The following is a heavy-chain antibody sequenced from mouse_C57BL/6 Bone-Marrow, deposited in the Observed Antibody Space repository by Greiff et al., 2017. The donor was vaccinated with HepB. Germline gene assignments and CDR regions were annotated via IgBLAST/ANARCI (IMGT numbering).Heavy chain of an antibody. D-gene: IGHD1-1*01. CDR1: GYTFTSYG. V-gene: IGHV1-81*01. Sequence: VQLQQSGAELARPGASVKLSCKASGYTFTSYGISWVKQRTGQGLEWIGEIYPRSGNTYYNEKFKGKATRTADNSSSTAYMELRSLTSEDSAVYFCARGDYGSSPCHYWGQGTTLTVSS. CDR3: ARGDYGSSPCHY. J-gene: IGHJ2*01. CDR2: IYPRSGNT.